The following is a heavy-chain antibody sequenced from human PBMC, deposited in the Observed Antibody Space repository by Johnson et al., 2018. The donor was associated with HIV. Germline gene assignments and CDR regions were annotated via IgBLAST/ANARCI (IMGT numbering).Heavy chain of an antibody. CDR1: GFTFSSYA. D-gene: IGHD1-26*01. CDR3: AKVGIVGATTGAFDI. V-gene: IGHV3-30*18. J-gene: IGHJ3*02. Sequence: QVQLVESGGGLVQPGGSLRLSCAASGFTFSSYAMSWVRQAPGKGLEWVAVISYDGSNKYYADSVKGRFTISRDNSKNTLYLQMNSLRAEDTAVYYCAKVGIVGATTGAFDIWGQGTMVTVSS. CDR2: ISYDGSNK.